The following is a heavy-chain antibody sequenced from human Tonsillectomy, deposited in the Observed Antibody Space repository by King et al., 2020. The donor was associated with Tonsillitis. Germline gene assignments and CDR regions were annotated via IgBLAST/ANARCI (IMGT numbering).Heavy chain of an antibody. CDR2: IYHSGST. J-gene: IGHJ4*01. CDR3: ARDRGSGWYFLNY. Sequence: VQLQESGPGLEKPSGTLSLTCAVSGGSISSSNWWNWVRQPPGKGLEWIGEIYHSGSTNYNASLKSRVTISVDKSKNQFSLKLSSVTAADTAVYYCARDRGSGWYFLNYWGHGTLVTVSS. CDR1: GGSISSSNW. D-gene: IGHD6-19*01. V-gene: IGHV4-4*02.